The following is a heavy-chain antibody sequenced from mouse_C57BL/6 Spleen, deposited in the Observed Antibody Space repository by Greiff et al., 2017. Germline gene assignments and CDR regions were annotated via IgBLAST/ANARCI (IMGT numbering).Heavy chain of an antibody. CDR1: GFTFSDYG. CDR3: ARPYYNGSGYAWYFDV. V-gene: IGHV5-17*01. J-gene: IGHJ1*03. CDR2: ISSGSSTI. D-gene: IGHD1-1*01. Sequence: EVKLMESGGGLVKPGGSLKLSCAASGFTFSDYGMHWVRQAPEKGLEWVAYISSGSSTIYYADTVKGRFPIARDNAKNTLFLQMASLWSEETAICYCARPYYNGSGYAWYFDVWGTGTTVTVSS.